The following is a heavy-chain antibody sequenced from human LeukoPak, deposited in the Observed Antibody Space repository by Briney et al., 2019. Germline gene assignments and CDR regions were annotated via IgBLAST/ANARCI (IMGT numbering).Heavy chain of an antibody. J-gene: IGHJ4*02. CDR3: TRLLAEVS. Sequence: PGGSLRLSCAASGFSFSDSAMDWVRQASGKGLEWVGRIRSKANSYATTHAASVKGRFTISRDDSTNTVYLQMNSLKAEDTAVYYCTRLLAEVSWGQGTLVTVSS. CDR2: IRSKANSYAT. CDR1: GFSFSDSA. D-gene: IGHD4-23*01. V-gene: IGHV3-73*01.